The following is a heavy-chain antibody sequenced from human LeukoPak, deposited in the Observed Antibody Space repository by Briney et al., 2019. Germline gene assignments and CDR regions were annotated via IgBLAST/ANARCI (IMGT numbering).Heavy chain of an antibody. D-gene: IGHD2-2*01. CDR2: INHSGST. J-gene: IGHJ3*02. V-gene: IGHV4-34*01. CDR3: ARGKRYCSSTSCYRGAFDI. CDR1: GGSFSGYY. Sequence: SETLSLTCAVYGGSFSGYYWSWIRQPPGKGLEWIGEINHSGSTNYNPSLKSRVTISVDKYKNQFSQKLSSVTAADTAVYYCARGKRYCSSTSCYRGAFDIWGQGTMVTVSS.